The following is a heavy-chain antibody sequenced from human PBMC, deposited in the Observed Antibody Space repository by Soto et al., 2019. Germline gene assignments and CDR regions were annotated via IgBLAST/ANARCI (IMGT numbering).Heavy chain of an antibody. Sequence: ASVKVSCKASGYTFTSYDINWVRQATGQGLEWMGWMNPNSGNTGYAQKFQGRVTMTRNTSISTAYMELSSLRSEDTAVYYCARGDYYDSRGYYYFYYFDYWGQGSLVTVSS. D-gene: IGHD3-22*01. CDR2: MNPNSGNT. J-gene: IGHJ4*02. V-gene: IGHV1-8*01. CDR1: GYTFTSYD. CDR3: ARGDYYDSRGYYYFYYFDY.